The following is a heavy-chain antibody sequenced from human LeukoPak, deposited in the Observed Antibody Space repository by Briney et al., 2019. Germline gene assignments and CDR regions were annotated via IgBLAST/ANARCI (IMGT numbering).Heavy chain of an antibody. CDR1: GFTFDDYA. V-gene: IGHV3-9*03. D-gene: IGHD6-19*01. CDR2: ISWNSGSI. J-gene: IGHJ3*02. Sequence: GRSLRLSCAASGFTFDDYAMHWVRQAPGKGLEWVSGISWNSGSIGYADSVKGRFTISRDNAKNSLCLQMNSLRAEDMALYYCAKDVSGSYLDAFDIWGQGTMVTVSS. CDR3: AKDVSGSYLDAFDI.